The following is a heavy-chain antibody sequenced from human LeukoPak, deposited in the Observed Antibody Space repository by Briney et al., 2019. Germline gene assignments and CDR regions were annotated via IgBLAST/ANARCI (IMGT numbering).Heavy chain of an antibody. D-gene: IGHD3-10*01. CDR1: GLRYSPYI. Sequence: PGGSLRLSCLVSGLRYSPYIMNEVRQAPGKGLEWVSSISATGDGTYYADSVQGRFTMSIDNSKNTVYLQIINPRSEDTVLYYCAKDRLWFGQLLHSMDVWGKGTTVTVSS. CDR2: ISATGDGT. V-gene: IGHV3-23*01. J-gene: IGHJ6*03. CDR3: AKDRLWFGQLLHSMDV.